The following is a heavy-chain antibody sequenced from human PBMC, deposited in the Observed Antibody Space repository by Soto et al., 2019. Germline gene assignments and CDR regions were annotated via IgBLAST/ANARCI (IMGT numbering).Heavy chain of an antibody. D-gene: IGHD2-15*01. V-gene: IGHV1-69*13. CDR1: AGTFSSYA. Sequence: SVKVSCKASAGTFSSYAISWVRQAPGQGLEWMGGIIPIFGTANYAQKFQGRVTITADESTSTAYMELSSLRSEDTAVYYCARGPWVGGAANYFYYGMDVWGQGTTVTVSS. J-gene: IGHJ6*02. CDR2: IIPIFGTA. CDR3: ARGPWVGGAANYFYYGMDV.